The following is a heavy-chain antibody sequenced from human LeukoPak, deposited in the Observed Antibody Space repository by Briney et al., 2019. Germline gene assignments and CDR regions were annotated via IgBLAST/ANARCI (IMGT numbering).Heavy chain of an antibody. Sequence: PSETLSLTCAVYGGSFSGYYWSWIRQPPGKGLEWIGEINHSGSTNYNPSLKSRVTIPVDTSKNQFSLKLSSVTAADTAVYYCARGLTKYGTTQPYYFDYWGQGTLVTVSS. J-gene: IGHJ4*02. CDR3: ARGLTKYGTTQPYYFDY. CDR2: INHSGST. V-gene: IGHV4-34*01. D-gene: IGHD2-2*01. CDR1: GGSFSGYY.